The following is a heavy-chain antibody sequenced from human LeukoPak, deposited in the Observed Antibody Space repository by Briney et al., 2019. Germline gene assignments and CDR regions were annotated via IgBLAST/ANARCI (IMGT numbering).Heavy chain of an antibody. CDR2: IYYTGTT. D-gene: IGHD3-22*01. CDR3: VRVDSMGPYNWFEP. Sequence: ASETLSLTCSVSSGSISVTGIDWGWVRQPPGKGLEYLGKIYYTGTTSYNPSLKSRVTISIDTSKNQVSLNLNSVTAADTAFYYCVRVDSMGPYNWFEPWGQGTLVTVSS. J-gene: IGHJ5*02. V-gene: IGHV4-39*07. CDR1: SGSISVTGID.